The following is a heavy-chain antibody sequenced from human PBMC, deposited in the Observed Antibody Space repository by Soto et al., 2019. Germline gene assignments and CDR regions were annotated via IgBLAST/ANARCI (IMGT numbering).Heavy chain of an antibody. V-gene: IGHV1-58*01. Sequence: SVKVSCKASGFTFTSSAVQWVRQARGQRLEWIGWIVVGSGNTNYAQKFQERVTITRDMPTSTAYMELSSLRSEDTAVYYCARPRGPAARSWFDPWGQGTLVTVSS. CDR3: ARPRGPAARSWFDP. J-gene: IGHJ5*02. CDR1: GFTFTSSA. D-gene: IGHD2-2*01. CDR2: IVVGSGNT.